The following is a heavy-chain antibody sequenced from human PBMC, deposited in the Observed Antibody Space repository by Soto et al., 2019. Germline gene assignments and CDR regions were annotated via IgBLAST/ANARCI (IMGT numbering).Heavy chain of an antibody. CDR1: GGSISSGGYY. CDR3: ARGGYSSSWSADY. V-gene: IGHV4-31*03. CDR2: IYYSGST. D-gene: IGHD6-13*01. J-gene: IGHJ4*02. Sequence: SETLSLTCTVSGGSISSGGYYWSWIRQHPGKGLEWIGYIYYSGSTYYNPSLKSRVTISVDTSKNQFSLKLSSVTAADTAVYYCARGGYSSSWSADYWGQGTLVTVSS.